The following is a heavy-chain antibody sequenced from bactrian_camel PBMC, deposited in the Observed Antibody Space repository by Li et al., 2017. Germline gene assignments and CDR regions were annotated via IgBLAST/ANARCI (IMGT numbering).Heavy chain of an antibody. CDR1: GFTFETYA. V-gene: IGHV3S31*01. CDR2: IDTGGSLT. J-gene: IGHJ7*01. Sequence: VQLVESGGDLVHPGGSLRLSCAASGFTFETYAMSWVRQAPGRGLEWVSSIDTGGSLTYYADYLKDRFTISRDNGKNTLYQQLNSMTTEDTAIYYCTKQRRTVYYAMDYWGNGTQVTVS.